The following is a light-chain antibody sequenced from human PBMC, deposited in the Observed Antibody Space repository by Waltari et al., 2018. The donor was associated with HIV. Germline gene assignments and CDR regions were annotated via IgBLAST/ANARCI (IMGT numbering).Light chain of an antibody. CDR1: RNDIGPYQY. J-gene: IGLJ2*01. CDR2: EVT. Sequence: QSALTHPASVSGSPGQSITISCTGRRNDIGPYQYVSLYQQHPGKAPKVLIYEVTNRPSGVSDRFSGSKSGNTASLVISGLQTDDEADYYCSSYTSSTTVIFGGGTKLTVL. CDR3: SSYTSSTTVI. V-gene: IGLV2-14*01.